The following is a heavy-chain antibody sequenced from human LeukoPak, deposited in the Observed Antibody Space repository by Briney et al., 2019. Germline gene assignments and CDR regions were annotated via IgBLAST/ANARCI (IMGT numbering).Heavy chain of an antibody. Sequence: SETLSLTCAVYGGSFSGYYWSWIRQPPGKGLEWIGEINHSGSTNYNPSLKSRVTISVDTSKNQFSLKLSSVTAADTAVYYCARGGPSIAAAGQAPNWFDPWGQGTLVTVPS. V-gene: IGHV4-34*01. D-gene: IGHD6-13*01. CDR2: INHSGST. CDR3: ARGGPSIAAAGQAPNWFDP. CDR1: GGSFSGYY. J-gene: IGHJ5*02.